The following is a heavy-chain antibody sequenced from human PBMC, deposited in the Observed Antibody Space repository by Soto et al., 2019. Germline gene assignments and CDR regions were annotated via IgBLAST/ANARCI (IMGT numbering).Heavy chain of an antibody. V-gene: IGHV4-59*01. Sequence: QVQLQESGPGLVKPSETLSLTCTVSGGSISSYYWSWIRQPPGKGLEWIGYIYYSGSTNYNPSLKRRVTISVDTSKNQFSLKLSSVTAADTAVYYCARDAGDYGDYTGGNYYYGMDVWGQGTTVTVSS. D-gene: IGHD4-17*01. J-gene: IGHJ6*02. CDR3: ARDAGDYGDYTGGNYYYGMDV. CDR2: IYYSGST. CDR1: GGSISSYY.